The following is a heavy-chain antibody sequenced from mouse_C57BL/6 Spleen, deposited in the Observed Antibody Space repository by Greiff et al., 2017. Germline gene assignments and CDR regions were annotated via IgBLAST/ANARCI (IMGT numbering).Heavy chain of an antibody. CDR1: GFTFSDYG. V-gene: IGHV5-17*01. CDR2: ISSGSSTI. Sequence: EVQLKESGGGLVKPGGSLKLSCAASGFTFSDYGMHWVRQAPEKGLEWVAYISSGSSTIYYAGTVKGRFTISRDNAKNTLFLQMTSLRSEDTAMYYCARHGLHAMDYWGQGTSVTVSS. CDR3: ARHGLHAMDY. J-gene: IGHJ4*01. D-gene: IGHD1-1*02.